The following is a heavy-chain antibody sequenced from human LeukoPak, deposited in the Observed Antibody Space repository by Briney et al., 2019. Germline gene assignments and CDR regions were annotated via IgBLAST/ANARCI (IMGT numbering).Heavy chain of an antibody. CDR2: IYHSGST. Sequence: SETLSLTCTVSDYSISSSYYWGWIRQPPGKGLEWFGIIYHSGSTYYNPSLKSRVTISVDTSKNQFSLKLSSVTAADTAVYYCARTPAHSDFWGQGTLVTVSS. D-gene: IGHD2-15*01. J-gene: IGHJ4*02. V-gene: IGHV4-38-2*02. CDR3: ARTPAHSDF. CDR1: DYSISSSYY.